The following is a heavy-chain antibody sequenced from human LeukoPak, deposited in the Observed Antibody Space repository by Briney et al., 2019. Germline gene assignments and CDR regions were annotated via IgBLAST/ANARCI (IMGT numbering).Heavy chain of an antibody. CDR3: ASGLIRGWGFYYYYMDV. J-gene: IGHJ6*03. D-gene: IGHD3-10*01. Sequence: SGGSLRLSCAASGFTVSSNYMSWVRQAPGKGLEWVSVIYSGGSTYYADSVKGRFTVSREKSKNTLYFQMNSLRAEDTAVYYCASGLIRGWGFYYYYMDVWGKGTTVTISS. CDR1: GFTVSSNY. CDR2: IYSGGST. V-gene: IGHV3-66*01.